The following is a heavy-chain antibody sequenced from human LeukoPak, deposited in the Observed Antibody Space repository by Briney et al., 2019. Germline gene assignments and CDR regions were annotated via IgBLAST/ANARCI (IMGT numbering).Heavy chain of an antibody. CDR1: GFTFSSYS. CDR2: ISGSGGGT. CDR3: AKYLLEQLVLSHYFDY. Sequence: PGGSLRLSCAASGFTFSSYSMNWVRQAPGKGLEWVSSISGSGGGTYYADSVKGRFTISRDNSKNTLYLQMNSLRAEDTAVYYCAKYLLEQLVLSHYFDYWAREPWSPSPQ. J-gene: IGHJ4*02. V-gene: IGHV3-23*01. D-gene: IGHD6-13*01.